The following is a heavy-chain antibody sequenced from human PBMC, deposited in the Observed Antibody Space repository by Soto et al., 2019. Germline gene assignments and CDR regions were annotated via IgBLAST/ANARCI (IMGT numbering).Heavy chain of an antibody. CDR2: IYYTGST. CDR1: GGSMSRGGQS. V-gene: IGHV4-30-2*05. D-gene: IGHD2-2*01. Sequence: KTSETLSLTCAVSGGSMSRGGQSWSWIRQPPGKGLEWIGFIYYTGSTYYNPSLKSRVSISVDTSKNQFSLKLSSVTAADTAVYYCASINGAMDVFDIWGQGTMVTVSS. J-gene: IGHJ3*02. CDR3: ASINGAMDVFDI.